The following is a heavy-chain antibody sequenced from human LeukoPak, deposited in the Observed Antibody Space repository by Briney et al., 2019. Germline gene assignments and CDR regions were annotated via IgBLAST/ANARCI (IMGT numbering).Heavy chain of an antibody. D-gene: IGHD4-17*01. J-gene: IGHJ1*01. Sequence: SVKVSCKASGGTFSSYAISWVRQAPGQGLEWMGRIIPILGISNYAQKFQGRVTITADKSTSTAYMELSSLRSEDTAVYYCATPVTTGPEYFQHWGQGTLVTVSS. CDR2: IIPILGIS. CDR1: GGTFSSYA. CDR3: ATPVTTGPEYFQH. V-gene: IGHV1-69*04.